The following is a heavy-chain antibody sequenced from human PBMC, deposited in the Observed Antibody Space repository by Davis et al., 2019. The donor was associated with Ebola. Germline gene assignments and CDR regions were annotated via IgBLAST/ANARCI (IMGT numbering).Heavy chain of an antibody. J-gene: IGHJ4*02. CDR3: TTDEN. CDR1: GFSFSYTW. Sequence: GESLKIPCAASGFSFSYTWMSWVRQAPGKGLEWVGRIKSKSDGGTTHYAAPVKGRFTISRDDSKNTLYLQMNRLKIEDTALYYCTTDENWGQGTLVTVSS. V-gene: IGHV3-15*01. CDR2: IKSKSDGGTT.